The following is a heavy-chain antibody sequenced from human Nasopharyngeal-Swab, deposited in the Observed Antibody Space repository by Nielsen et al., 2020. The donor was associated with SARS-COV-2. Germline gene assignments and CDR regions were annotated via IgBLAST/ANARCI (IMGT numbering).Heavy chain of an antibody. D-gene: IGHD3-10*02. V-gene: IGHV4-59*08. CDR1: GDSIRNYY. CDR3: ARHGITMLMSDVAFDI. CDR2: IYYTGGS. J-gene: IGHJ3*02. Sequence: SETLSLTCTVSGDSIRNYYWSWIRPPPGKGLEWIAYIYYTGGSNYIPSLKSRATISMDMSKNQFSLKLSSVTAADTAVYYCARHGITMLMSDVAFDIWGPGTVVTVSS.